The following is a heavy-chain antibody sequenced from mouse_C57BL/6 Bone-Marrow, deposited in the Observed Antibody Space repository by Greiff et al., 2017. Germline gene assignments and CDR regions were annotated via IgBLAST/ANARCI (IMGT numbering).Heavy chain of an antibody. D-gene: IGHD2-5*01. CDR2: IYPRSGNT. V-gene: IGHV1-81*01. CDR3: ARERGYYSNYVAY. Sequence: VQLQQSGAELARPGASVKLSCKASGYTFTSYGISWVKQRTGQGLEWIGEIYPRSGNTYYNEKFKGKATLTADKSSSTAYMELRSLTSEDSAVYFCARERGYYSNYVAYWGQGTLVTVSA. J-gene: IGHJ3*01. CDR1: GYTFTSYG.